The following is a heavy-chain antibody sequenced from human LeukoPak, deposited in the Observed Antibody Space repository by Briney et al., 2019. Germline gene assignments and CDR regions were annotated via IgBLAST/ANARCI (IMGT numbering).Heavy chain of an antibody. D-gene: IGHD3-22*01. CDR3: AKAGGTRITMIVVVKYYFDY. CDR1: GFTFSSYA. Sequence: GGSLRLSCAASGFTFSSYAMSWVRQAPGKGLEWVSAISGSGGSTYYADSVKGRFTISRDNSKNTLYLQMNSLGAEDTAVYYCAKAGGTRITMIVVVKYYFDYWGQGTLVTVSS. J-gene: IGHJ4*02. V-gene: IGHV3-23*01. CDR2: ISGSGGST.